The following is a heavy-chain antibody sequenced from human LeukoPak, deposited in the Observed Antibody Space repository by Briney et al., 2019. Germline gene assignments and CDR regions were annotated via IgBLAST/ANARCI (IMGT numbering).Heavy chain of an antibody. Sequence: SETLSLTCSVSGGSISSINSYYWPWIRQPPGKGLEWIGSINYGGSTTYNPSLKSRVTISVDTSKNQFSLKLTSVTAADTAVYYCARDFGNWRTDYWGQGTLVTVSS. CDR1: GGSISSINSYY. V-gene: IGHV4-39*01. J-gene: IGHJ4*02. CDR3: ARDFGNWRTDY. CDR2: INYGGST. D-gene: IGHD1-20*01.